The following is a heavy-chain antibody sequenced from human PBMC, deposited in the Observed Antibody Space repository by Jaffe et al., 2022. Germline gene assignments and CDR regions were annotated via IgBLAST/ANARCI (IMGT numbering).Heavy chain of an antibody. V-gene: IGHV3-48*01. Sequence: EVQLVESGGGLVQPGGSLRLSCAASGFTFSSYSMNWVRQAPGKGLEWVSYISSSSSTIYYADSVKGRFTISRDNAKNSLYLQMNSLRAEDTAVYYCARGLGSSWPYYYYYMDVWGKGTTVTVSS. CDR2: ISSSSSTI. D-gene: IGHD6-13*01. CDR1: GFTFSSYS. J-gene: IGHJ6*03. CDR3: ARGLGSSWPYYYYYMDV.